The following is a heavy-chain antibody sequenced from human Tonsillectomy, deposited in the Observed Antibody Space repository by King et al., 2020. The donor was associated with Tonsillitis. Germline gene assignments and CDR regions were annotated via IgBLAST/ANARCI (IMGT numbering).Heavy chain of an antibody. CDR3: ARGSWGVGPYYGMDV. D-gene: IGHD1-26*01. J-gene: IGHJ6*02. V-gene: IGHV3-23*04. CDR1: GFAFSSYA. CDR2: ITDSGSKT. Sequence: VQLVESGGAWVQPGGSLRLSCAASGFAFSSYAMSWVRQAPGKGPEWVSAITDSGSKTYYADSVAGRRTISRDNSKNTLYLQMNSLRAEDTAIYYCARGSWGVGPYYGMDVWGRGTTVTVSS.